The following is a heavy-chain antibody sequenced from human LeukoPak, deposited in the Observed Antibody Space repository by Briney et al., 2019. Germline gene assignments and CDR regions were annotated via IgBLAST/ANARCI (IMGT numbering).Heavy chain of an antibody. J-gene: IGHJ4*02. D-gene: IGHD1-26*01. CDR1: GFTFSSYA. Sequence: HPGGSLRLSCAASGFTFSSYAMTWVRQAPGKGLEWVSGISGSGGSTHYADSVKGRFTISRDNSKNTLYLQMNSLRAEDTAVYYCAKDTYTHSGTYYLYYFGYWGQGTLVTVSS. V-gene: IGHV3-23*01. CDR2: ISGSGGST. CDR3: AKDTYTHSGTYYLYYFGY.